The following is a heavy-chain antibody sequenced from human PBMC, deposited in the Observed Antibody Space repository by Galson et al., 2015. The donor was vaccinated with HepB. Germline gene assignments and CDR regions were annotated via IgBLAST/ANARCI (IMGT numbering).Heavy chain of an antibody. CDR3: ARVGSRKICFGYGFDV. CDR2: ITHNRSNK. J-gene: IGHJ6*02. Sequence: SLRLSCAASGFTFSGFSMHWVRHAPGKGLEWMAGITHNRSNKNYAESVKGRFTITRDNSKSTPYMQMSRLRAEDTAVFYCARVGSRKICFGYGFDVWGQGTTVTVSS. V-gene: IGHV3-30*15. D-gene: IGHD3-3*01. CDR1: GFTFSGFS.